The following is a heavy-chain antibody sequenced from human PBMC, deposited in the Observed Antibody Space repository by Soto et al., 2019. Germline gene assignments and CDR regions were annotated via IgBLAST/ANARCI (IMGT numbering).Heavy chain of an antibody. V-gene: IGHV3-30-3*01. CDR3: ARAYSSSIENWFDP. CDR2: ISYDGSNK. CDR1: GFTFSSYA. D-gene: IGHD6-6*01. Sequence: QVQLVESGGGVVQPGRSLRLSCAASGFTFSSYAMHWVRQAPGKGLEWVAVISYDGSNKYYADSVKGRFTISRDNSKNTLYRQMNSLRAEDTAVYYCARAYSSSIENWFDPWGQGTLVTVYS. J-gene: IGHJ5*02.